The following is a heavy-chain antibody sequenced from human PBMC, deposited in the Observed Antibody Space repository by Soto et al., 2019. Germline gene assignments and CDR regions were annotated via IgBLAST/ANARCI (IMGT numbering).Heavy chain of an antibody. CDR1: GYTFTSYW. CDR2: IYPGDSDT. CDR3: ARLMTTVMGMDV. D-gene: IGHD4-17*01. Sequence: PGESLKISCQGSGYTFTSYWIAWVRQMPGKGLEWMGIIYPGDSDTRYSPSFQGQVTVSADKSISTAYLQWSSLKASDTAVYYCARLMTTVMGMDVWGQGTRVTVSS. V-gene: IGHV5-51*01. J-gene: IGHJ6*02.